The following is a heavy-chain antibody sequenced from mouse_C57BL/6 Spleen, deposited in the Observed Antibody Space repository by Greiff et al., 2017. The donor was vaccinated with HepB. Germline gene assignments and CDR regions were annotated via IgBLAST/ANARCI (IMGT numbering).Heavy chain of an antibody. D-gene: IGHD2-3*01. Sequence: VQLQESGAELVKPGASVKISCKASGYAFSSYWMNWVKQRPGKGLEWIGQIYPGDGDTNYNGKFKSKATLTADKSSSTAYMQLSRLTSEDSAVYVCESQGDDGYSAGFAYWGQGTLVTVSA. CDR3: ESQGDDGYSAGFAY. CDR2: IYPGDGDT. J-gene: IGHJ3*01. CDR1: GYAFSSYW. V-gene: IGHV1-80*01.